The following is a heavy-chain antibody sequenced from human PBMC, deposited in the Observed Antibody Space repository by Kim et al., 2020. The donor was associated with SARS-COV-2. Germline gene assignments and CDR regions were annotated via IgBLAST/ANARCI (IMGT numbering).Heavy chain of an antibody. CDR1: GFTFSSYA. D-gene: IGHD2-15*01. CDR2: ISGSGGST. V-gene: IGHV3-23*01. Sequence: GGSLRLSCAASGFTFSSYAMSWVRQTPGKGLEWVSAISGSGGSTYYADSVKGRFTISRDNSKNTLYLQMNSLRAEDTAVYYCAKHYCSGGSCYLGYWGQGTLVTVSS. CDR3: AKHYCSGGSCYLGY. J-gene: IGHJ4*02.